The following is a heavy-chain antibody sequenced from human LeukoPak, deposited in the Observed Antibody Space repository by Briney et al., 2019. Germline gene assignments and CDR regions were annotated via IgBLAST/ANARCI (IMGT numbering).Heavy chain of an antibody. J-gene: IGHJ4*02. CDR1: GFTFSSYS. CDR3: AKGSAQYYFDS. CDR2: ISSSSTYI. Sequence: GGSLRLSCAASGFTFSSYSMNWVRQAPGKGLEWVSFISSSSTYIYYADSLKGRFTISRDNAKNSLYLQMNSLRAEDTAFYYCAKGSAQYYFDSWGQGTLVTVSS. V-gene: IGHV3-21*04. D-gene: IGHD3-10*01.